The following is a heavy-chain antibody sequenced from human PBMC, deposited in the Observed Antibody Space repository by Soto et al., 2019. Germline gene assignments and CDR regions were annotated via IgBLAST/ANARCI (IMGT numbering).Heavy chain of an antibody. V-gene: IGHV3-7*03. CDR1: GFIFSNYW. CDR2: VKQAASER. D-gene: IGHD2-21*01. J-gene: IGHJ4*02. Sequence: EVQLVESGGGLVQPGGSLRLSCEASGFIFSNYWMTWVRQAPGKGLEWVANVKQAASERYYVDSVKGRFTISRDNSKSSLYLQMNSLRVEDTAVYYCARTRGTYFLDYLGRGTLVTVSS. CDR3: ARTRGTYFLDY.